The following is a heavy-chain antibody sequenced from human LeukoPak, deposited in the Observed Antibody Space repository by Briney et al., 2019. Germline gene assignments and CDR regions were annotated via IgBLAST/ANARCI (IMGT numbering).Heavy chain of an antibody. V-gene: IGHV3-23*01. Sequence: PGGSLRLSCAASGFTFSSYAMSWVRQAPGKGLEWVSAISNSGTKTYYADSVKGRFTISRDNSKNTLYLQMNSLRAEDTAVYYCAKVYYYGSGRDDAFDIWGQGTMVTVSS. CDR1: GFTFSSYA. CDR3: AKVYYYGSGRDDAFDI. D-gene: IGHD3-10*01. J-gene: IGHJ3*02. CDR2: ISNSGTKT.